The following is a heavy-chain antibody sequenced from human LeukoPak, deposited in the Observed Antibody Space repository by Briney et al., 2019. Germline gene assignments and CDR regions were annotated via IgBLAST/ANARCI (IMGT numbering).Heavy chain of an antibody. CDR1: GGSISSSSYY. CDR2: INHSGST. D-gene: IGHD3-16*02. J-gene: IGHJ5*02. V-gene: IGHV4-39*07. Sequence: SETLSLTCTVSGGSISSSSYYWSWIRQPPGKGLEWIGEINHSGSTNYNPSLKSRVTISVDTSKNQFSLKLSSVTAADTAVYYCARRKGGTYPNGNWFDPWGQGTLVTVSS. CDR3: ARRKGGTYPNGNWFDP.